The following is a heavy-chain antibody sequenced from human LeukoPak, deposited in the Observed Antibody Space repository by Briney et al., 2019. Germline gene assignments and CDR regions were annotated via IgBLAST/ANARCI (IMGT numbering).Heavy chain of an antibody. CDR1: GGTFSSYG. V-gene: IGHV1-18*01. Sequence: ASVKVSCKASGGTFSSYGISWVRQAPGQGLEWMGWISAYNGNTNYAQKLQGRVTMTTDTSTSTAYMELRSLRSDDTAVYYCARESSGSYRNWFDPWGQGTVVTVSS. J-gene: IGHJ5*02. CDR3: ARESSGSYRNWFDP. CDR2: ISAYNGNT. D-gene: IGHD1-26*01.